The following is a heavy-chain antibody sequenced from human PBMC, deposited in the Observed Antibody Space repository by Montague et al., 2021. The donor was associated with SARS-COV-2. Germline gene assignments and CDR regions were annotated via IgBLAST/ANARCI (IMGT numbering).Heavy chain of an antibody. Sequence: CAISGDSVASDSPACRWIRQTPSRRFEWQGMSYYRSKWYNDYAVSVKSRITINPDTSKNQISLQLNSVTPEDTAVYYCARTSASSDYWGRGTLVTVSS. D-gene: IGHD1-26*01. CDR1: GDSVASDSPA. J-gene: IGHJ4*02. V-gene: IGHV6-1*01. CDR2: SYYRSKWYN. CDR3: ARTSASSDY.